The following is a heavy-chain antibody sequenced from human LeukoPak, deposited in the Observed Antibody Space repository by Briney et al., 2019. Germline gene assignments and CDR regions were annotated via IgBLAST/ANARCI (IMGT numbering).Heavy chain of an antibody. D-gene: IGHD3-22*01. CDR3: ARVPKYYYDSSGYYSDY. CDR2: ISSSSSTI. J-gene: IGHJ4*02. CDR1: GFTVSSDH. Sequence: GGSLRLSCAASGFTVSSDHMSWVRQAPGKGLEWVSYISSSSSTIYYADSVKGRFTISRDNAKNSLYLQMNSLRAEDTAVYYCARVPKYYYDSSGYYSDYWGQGTLVTVSS. V-gene: IGHV3-48*01.